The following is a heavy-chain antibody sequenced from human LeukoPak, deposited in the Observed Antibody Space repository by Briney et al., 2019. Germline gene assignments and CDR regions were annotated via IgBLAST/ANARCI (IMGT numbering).Heavy chain of an antibody. J-gene: IGHJ4*02. D-gene: IGHD4-17*01. CDR3: ALLTTVTTHRAY. V-gene: IGHV1-69*13. CDR1: GGTFSRYA. CDR2: IIPIFGTA. Sequence: ASVKVSCKASGGTFSRYAISWVRQAPGRGLELMGGIIPIFGTANYAQKFQGRVTITADESTSTAYMELSSLRSEDTAVYYCALLTTVTTHRAYWGQGTLVTVSS.